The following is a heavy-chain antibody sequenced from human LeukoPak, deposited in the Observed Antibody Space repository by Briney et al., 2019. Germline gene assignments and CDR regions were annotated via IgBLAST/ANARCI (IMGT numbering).Heavy chain of an antibody. CDR3: ARVGYCSSTSCPYYFDY. Sequence: SVKVSCKASGGTFSRYAISWVRQAPGQGLEWMGRIIPILGIANYAQKFQGRVTITADESTSTAYMELSSLRSEDTAVYYCARVGYCSSTSCPYYFDYWGQGTLVTVSS. CDR1: GGTFSRYA. V-gene: IGHV1-69*04. J-gene: IGHJ4*02. D-gene: IGHD2-2*01. CDR2: IIPILGIA.